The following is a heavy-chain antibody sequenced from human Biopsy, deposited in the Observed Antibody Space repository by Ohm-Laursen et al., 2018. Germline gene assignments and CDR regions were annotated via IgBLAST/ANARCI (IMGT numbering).Heavy chain of an antibody. Sequence: GASVKVSCKVSGYTLNELSMHWVLQVPGKGLEWMGGFAPENGKTVYAQNFQARVSLTEDTSTDTAYMELRSLRSEDTAVYYCAADINVWNVNYWGQGTQVTVSS. CDR1: GYTLNELS. J-gene: IGHJ4*02. V-gene: IGHV1-24*01. D-gene: IGHD1-1*01. CDR3: AADINVWNVNY. CDR2: FAPENGKT.